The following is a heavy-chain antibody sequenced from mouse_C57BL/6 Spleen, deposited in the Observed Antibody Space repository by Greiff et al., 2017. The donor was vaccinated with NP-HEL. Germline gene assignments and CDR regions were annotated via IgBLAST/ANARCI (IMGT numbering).Heavy chain of an antibody. V-gene: IGHV1-7*01. D-gene: IGHD2-4*01. CDR2: INPSSGYT. J-gene: IGHJ4*01. Sequence: VQLQESGAELAKPGASVKLSCKASGYTFTSYWMHWVKQRPGQGLEWIGYINPSSGYTKYNQKFKDKATLTADTSSSTAYMQLSSLTSEDSAVYYGAKRNDYGVVYCAMDYWGQGTSVTVSS. CDR3: AKRNDYGVVYCAMDY. CDR1: GYTFTSYW.